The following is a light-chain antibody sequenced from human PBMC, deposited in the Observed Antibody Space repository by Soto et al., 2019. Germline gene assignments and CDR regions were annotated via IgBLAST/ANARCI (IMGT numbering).Light chain of an antibody. CDR2: EVA. CDR3: SPYAGNNTYV. CDR1: SSDIGVYNY. J-gene: IGLJ1*01. V-gene: IGLV2-8*01. Sequence: QSALTQPPSAPGCLGQSFTISCTGTSSDIGVYNYVSWYQQHPGKVPKLIIYEVARRPSGVPYRFSGSKSGITASLTVSGLQAEDEADYYCSPYAGNNTYVFGSGTKVTVL.